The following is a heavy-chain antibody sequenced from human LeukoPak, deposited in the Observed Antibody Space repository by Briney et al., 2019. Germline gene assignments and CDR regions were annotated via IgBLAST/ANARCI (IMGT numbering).Heavy chain of an antibody. CDR1: GVSISTYY. V-gene: IGHV4-59*01. Sequence: SETLSLTCTVSGVSISTYYWGWLRQPPGKGLEWIGYIYYSGSTNINPSLESRVTISVDTSKSQFSLKVTSVTAADTAVYYCTSGPSPETFHHWGLCTRVTVSS. CDR2: IYYSGST. CDR3: TSGPSPETFHH. J-gene: IGHJ1*01.